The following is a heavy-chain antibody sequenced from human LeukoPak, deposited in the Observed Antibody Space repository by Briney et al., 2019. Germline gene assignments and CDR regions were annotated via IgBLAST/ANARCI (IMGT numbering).Heavy chain of an antibody. J-gene: IGHJ6*03. V-gene: IGHV1-69*05. Sequence: VASVKVSCKASGGTFSSYAISWVRQAPGRGLEWMGGIIPIFGTANYAQKFQGRVTITTDESTSTAYMELSSLRSEDTAVYYCARGAYYDFWSGYPLDYMDVWGKGTTVTVSS. CDR3: ARGAYYDFWSGYPLDYMDV. CDR1: GGTFSSYA. CDR2: IIPIFGTA. D-gene: IGHD3-3*01.